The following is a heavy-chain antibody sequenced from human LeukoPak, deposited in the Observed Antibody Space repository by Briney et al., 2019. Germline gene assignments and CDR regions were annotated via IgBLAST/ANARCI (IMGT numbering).Heavy chain of an antibody. CDR3: ARASTLRTYYDFWSLDYGMDV. V-gene: IGHV4-61*08. Sequence: SETLSLTCAVSGGSISSGGYYWSWIRQPPGKGLEWIGYIYYSGSTNYNPSLKSRVTISVDTSKNQFSLKLSSVTAADTAVYYCARASTLRTYYDFWSLDYGMDVWGQGTTVTVSS. J-gene: IGHJ6*02. D-gene: IGHD3-3*01. CDR2: IYYSGST. CDR1: GGSISSGGYY.